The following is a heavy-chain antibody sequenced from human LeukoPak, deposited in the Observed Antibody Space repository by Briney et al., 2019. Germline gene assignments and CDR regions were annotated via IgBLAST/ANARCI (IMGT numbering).Heavy chain of an antibody. J-gene: IGHJ4*02. CDR1: GYTFTGYY. Sequence: ASVKVSCKASGYTFTGYYMHWVRQAPGQGLEWMGWINPNSGGTNYAQKFQGRVTMTRDTSSSTAYMELGRLRSDDTAVYYCASWVATSQHYFDYWGQGTLVTVSS. D-gene: IGHD5-24*01. CDR2: INPNSGGT. V-gene: IGHV1-2*02. CDR3: ASWVATSQHYFDY.